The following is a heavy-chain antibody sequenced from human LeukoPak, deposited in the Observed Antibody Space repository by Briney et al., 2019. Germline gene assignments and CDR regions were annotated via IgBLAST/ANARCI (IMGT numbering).Heavy chain of an antibody. D-gene: IGHD2-2*01. V-gene: IGHV1-69-2*01. CDR3: ATADCSSTSCYLDY. CDR2: VDPEDGET. CDR1: GYTFTDYY. Sequence: ASVKVSCKVSGYTFTDYYMHWGQQAPGKGLEWMGLVDPEDGETIYAEKFQGRVTITEDTSTDTAYMELSSLRSEDTAVYYCATADCSSTSCYLDYWGQGTLVTVSS. J-gene: IGHJ4*02.